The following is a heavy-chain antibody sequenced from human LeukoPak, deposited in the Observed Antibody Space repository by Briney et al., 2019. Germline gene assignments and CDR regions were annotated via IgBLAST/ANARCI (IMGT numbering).Heavy chain of an antibody. CDR3: ARGFVTLRYFDPSDAFDI. CDR2: IKQDGSEK. D-gene: IGHD3-9*01. V-gene: IGHV3-7*01. Sequence: GGSLRLSCAASGFTFGSYWMSWVRQAPGKGLEWVANIKQDGSEKYYVDSVKGRFTISRDNAKNSLYLQMNSLRAEDTAVYYCARGFVTLRYFDPSDAFDIWGQGTMVTVSS. J-gene: IGHJ3*02. CDR1: GFTFGSYW.